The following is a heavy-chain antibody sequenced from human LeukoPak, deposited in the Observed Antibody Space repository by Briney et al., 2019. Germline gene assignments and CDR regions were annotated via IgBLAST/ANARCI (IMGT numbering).Heavy chain of an antibody. V-gene: IGHV4-39*01. D-gene: IGHD6-19*01. CDR3: ARIMWLAYYYFDY. Sequence: SKTLSLTCTVSGGSISSGSYYWGWIRQPPGKGLEWIGSIYYSGITYYNPSLRSRVTISVDTSKNQFSLKLNSVTAADTAVYYCARIMWLAYYYFDYWGQGTLVAVSS. CDR1: GGSISSGSYY. J-gene: IGHJ4*02. CDR2: IYYSGIT.